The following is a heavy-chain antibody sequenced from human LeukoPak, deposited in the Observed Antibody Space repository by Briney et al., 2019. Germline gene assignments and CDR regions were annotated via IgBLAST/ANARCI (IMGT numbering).Heavy chain of an antibody. D-gene: IGHD2-15*01. CDR2: IKSKADGATT. V-gene: IGHV3-15*01. Sequence: PGGSRRLSCAASGFTFSNAWMTWVRQAPGKGLEWVGRIKSKADGATTGYAAPVKGRFTISRDDSKNTLYLQMNGLKTEDTAVYYCTTGYCSGGTCYLWGQGTLVTVSS. CDR3: TTGYCSGGTCYL. CDR1: GFTFSNAW. J-gene: IGHJ5*02.